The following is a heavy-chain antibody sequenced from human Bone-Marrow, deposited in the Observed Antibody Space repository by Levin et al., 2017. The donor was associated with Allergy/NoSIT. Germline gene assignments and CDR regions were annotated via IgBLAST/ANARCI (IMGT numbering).Heavy chain of an antibody. D-gene: IGHD6-6*01. CDR3: ARWGIAARRRDYYYDMDV. V-gene: IGHV1-2*02. J-gene: IGHJ6*02. CDR1: GYTFTDYY. Sequence: PEASVKVSCKASGYTFTDYYMQWVRQAPGQGLEWMGWINPNSGGTHYAQKFQGRVTMTRDTSISTAYMELSSLSSDDTAVYYFARWGIAARRRDYYYDMDVWGQGTTVTVSS. CDR2: INPNSGGT.